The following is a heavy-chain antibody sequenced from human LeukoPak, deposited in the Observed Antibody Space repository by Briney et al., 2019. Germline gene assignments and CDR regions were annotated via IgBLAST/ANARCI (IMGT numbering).Heavy chain of an antibody. V-gene: IGHV3-30-3*01. CDR3: AKAVEMATIDQLNWFDP. D-gene: IGHD5-24*01. CDR1: GFTFSSYA. J-gene: IGHJ5*02. Sequence: GRPLRLSCAASGFTFSSYAMHWVRQAPGKGLEWVAVISYDGSNKYYADSVKGRFTISRDNSKNTLYLQMNSLRAEDTAVYYCAKAVEMATIDQLNWFDPWGQGTLVTVSS. CDR2: ISYDGSNK.